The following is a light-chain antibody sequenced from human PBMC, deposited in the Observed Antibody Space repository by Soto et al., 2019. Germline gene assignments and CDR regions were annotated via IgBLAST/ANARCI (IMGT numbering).Light chain of an antibody. J-gene: IGKJ3*01. CDR2: AAS. CDR3: QQSYSRVFT. Sequence: DIQVTQSPSSLSASVGDRVTITCRASQSIDRDLNLYQQKPGKAPKLLIFAASSLQRGVPARFSGSGSGTDFTLTISNLQPDDFGTYYCQQSYSRVFTFGPGTKVDF. V-gene: IGKV1-39*01. CDR1: QSIDRD.